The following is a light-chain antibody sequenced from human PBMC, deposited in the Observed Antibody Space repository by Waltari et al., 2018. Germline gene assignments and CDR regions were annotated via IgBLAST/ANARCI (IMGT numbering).Light chain of an antibody. V-gene: IGLV1-36*01. Sequence: QFVLTQPPSVSEAPRQRVTITCSGSSANIANPAVNWYQQVPGTPPKLLIYYDDLLPSGVSDRFSGSKSGTSASLAISGLQSEDEAEYYCAAWDDSLNGVIFGGGTKLTVL. CDR3: AAWDDSLNGVI. CDR2: YDD. CDR1: SANIANPA. J-gene: IGLJ2*01.